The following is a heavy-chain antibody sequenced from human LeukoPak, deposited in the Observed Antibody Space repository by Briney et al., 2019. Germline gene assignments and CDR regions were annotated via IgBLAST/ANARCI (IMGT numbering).Heavy chain of an antibody. CDR1: GGTFNSYA. CDR2: IIPIFGTA. D-gene: IGHD5-18*01. V-gene: IGHV1-69*05. Sequence: SVKVSCKASGGTFNSYAINWVRQAPRQGLEWMGRIIPIFGTANYAQKFQGRVTITTDTSTAYMELSSLRSEDTAVYYCARTQGDDSIQLWSFDYWGQGTLVTVSS. J-gene: IGHJ4*02. CDR3: ARTQGDDSIQLWSFDY.